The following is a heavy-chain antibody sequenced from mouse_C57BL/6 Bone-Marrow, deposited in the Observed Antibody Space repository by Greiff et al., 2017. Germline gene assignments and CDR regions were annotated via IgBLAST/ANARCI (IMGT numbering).Heavy chain of an antibody. CDR2: IYPGDGDT. D-gene: IGHD2-1*01. CDR3: ARGAPFYYGNPFAY. Sequence: QVQLQQSGAELVKPGASVKISCKASGYAFSSYWMNWVKQRPGKGLEWIGQIYPGDGDTNYNGKFKGKATLTADKSSSKAYMQLSSLTSEDSAVXFCARGAPFYYGNPFAYWGQGTLVTVSA. J-gene: IGHJ3*01. V-gene: IGHV1-80*01. CDR1: GYAFSSYW.